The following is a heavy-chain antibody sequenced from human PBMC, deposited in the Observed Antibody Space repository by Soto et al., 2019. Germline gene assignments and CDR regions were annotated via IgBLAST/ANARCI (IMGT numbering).Heavy chain of an antibody. CDR2: ISGSGGST. CDR1: GFTFSSYA. Sequence: GGSLRLSCAASGFTFSSYAMSWVRQAPGKGLEWVSAISGSGGSTYYADSVKGRFTISRDNSKNTLYLQMNSLRAEDTAVYYCAKVKQPASRAYYYYYYMDVWGKGTTVTVSS. V-gene: IGHV3-23*01. CDR3: AKVKQPASRAYYYYYYMDV. J-gene: IGHJ6*03. D-gene: IGHD2-2*01.